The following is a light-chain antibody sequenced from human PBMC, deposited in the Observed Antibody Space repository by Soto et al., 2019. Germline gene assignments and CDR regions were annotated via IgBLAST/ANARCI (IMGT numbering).Light chain of an antibody. CDR3: QQYNDWPLT. CDR1: QSVGGD. J-gene: IGKJ1*01. Sequence: EVVMTQSPATLSLSPGERVTLSCRASQSVGGDLAWYQQKPGQAPRLLISGASTRAAGIPARFSGTGSGTEFTLTISSLQSEDFALYYCQQYNDWPLTFGQGTKVDIK. V-gene: IGKV3-15*01. CDR2: GAS.